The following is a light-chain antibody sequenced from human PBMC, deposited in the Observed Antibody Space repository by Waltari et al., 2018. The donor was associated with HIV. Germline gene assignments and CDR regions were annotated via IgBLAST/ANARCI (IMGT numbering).Light chain of an antibody. CDR2: GAS. CDR3: QQYGTSPRT. J-gene: IGKJ1*01. V-gene: IGKV3-20*01. CDR1: QSVSSRS. Sequence: EIVLTQSPGTLSLSPGERATLSCRASQSVSSRSLAWYQQRPGQAPRLLISGASSMATGIPDRFSGSGSGTDFTLTISRLEPEDVAVYYCQQYGTSPRTFGQGTKVEIK.